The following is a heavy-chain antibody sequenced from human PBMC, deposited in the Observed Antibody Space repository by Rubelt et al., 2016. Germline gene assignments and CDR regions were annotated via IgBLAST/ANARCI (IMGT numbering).Heavy chain of an antibody. D-gene: IGHD3-3*01. V-gene: IGHV4-39*07. CDR3: ARAYYDFWSGYHDY. Sequence: QLQLQESGPGLVKPSETLSLTCTVSGGSISSSSYYWGWIRQPPGKGLQWIGRIYYSGSTYYNPSLTSRVTISVDTSKNQFSRKLRSVTAADTAVYYCARAYYDFWSGYHDYWGQGTLVTVSS. CDR2: IYYSGST. J-gene: IGHJ4*02. CDR1: GGSISSSSYY.